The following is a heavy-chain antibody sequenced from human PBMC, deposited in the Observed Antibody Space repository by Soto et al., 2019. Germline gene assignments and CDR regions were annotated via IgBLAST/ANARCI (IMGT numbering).Heavy chain of an antibody. CDR1: GGSFSGYY. D-gene: IGHD6-19*01. J-gene: IGHJ4*02. CDR3: ARGFISYSSGWFDY. CDR2: INHSGST. Sequence: SETRSLTCAVYGGSFSGYYWSWIRQPPGKGLEWIGEINHSGSTNYNPSLKSRVTISVDTSKNQFSLKLSSVTAADTAVYYCARGFISYSSGWFDYWGQGTLVTVSS. V-gene: IGHV4-34*01.